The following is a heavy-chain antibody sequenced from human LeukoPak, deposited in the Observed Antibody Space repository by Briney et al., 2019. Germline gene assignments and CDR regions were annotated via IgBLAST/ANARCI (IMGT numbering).Heavy chain of an antibody. D-gene: IGHD2-21*01. CDR3: ARDSRTVFLDY. CDR2: ISAYNGNT. Sequence: WMGWISAYNGNTNYAQKLQGRVTMTTDTSTSTAYMELRSLRSDDTAVYYCARDSRTVFLDYWGQGTLVTVSS. V-gene: IGHV1-18*01. J-gene: IGHJ4*02.